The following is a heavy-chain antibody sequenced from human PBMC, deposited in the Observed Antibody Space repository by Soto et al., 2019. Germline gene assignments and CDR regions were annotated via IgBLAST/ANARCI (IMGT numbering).Heavy chain of an antibody. CDR2: IIPIFGTA. CDR1: GGTFSMYA. Sequence: SVKVSCKASGGTFSMYAISCVRQSPVQWLEWVGGIIPIFGTANYAQKFQGRVTITADESTSTAYMELSSLRSEDTAVYYCASDSAGRTDYWGQGTLVTVSS. D-gene: IGHD6-13*01. J-gene: IGHJ4*02. V-gene: IGHV1-69*13. CDR3: ASDSAGRTDY.